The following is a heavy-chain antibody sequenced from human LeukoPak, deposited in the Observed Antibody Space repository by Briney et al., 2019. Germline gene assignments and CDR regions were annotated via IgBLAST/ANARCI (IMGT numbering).Heavy chain of an antibody. CDR2: INPNSGGT. CDR3: ARDSGSGDYVWGSWLNWFDP. V-gene: IGHV1-2*02. Sequence: ASVKVSCKASGYTFNSYGISWVRQAPGQGLEWMGWINPNSGGTNYAQKFQGRVTMTRDTSISTAYMELSRLRSDDTAVYYCARDSGSGDYVWGSWLNWFDPWGQGTLVTVSS. D-gene: IGHD3-16*01. CDR1: GYTFNSYG. J-gene: IGHJ5*02.